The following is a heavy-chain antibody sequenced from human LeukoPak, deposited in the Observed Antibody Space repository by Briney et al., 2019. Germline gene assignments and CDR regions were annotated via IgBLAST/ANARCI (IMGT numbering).Heavy chain of an antibody. J-gene: IGHJ5*02. CDR2: IIPIFGTA. CDR3: ARDLGIAVAAVLYNWFDP. CDR1: GGTFSSYA. D-gene: IGHD6-19*01. V-gene: IGHV1-69*06. Sequence: ASVKVSCKASGGTFSSYAISWVRRAPGQGLEWMGRIIPIFGTANYAQKFQGRVTITADKSTSTAYMELSSLRSEDTAVYYCARDLGIAVAAVLYNWFDPWGQGTLVTVSS.